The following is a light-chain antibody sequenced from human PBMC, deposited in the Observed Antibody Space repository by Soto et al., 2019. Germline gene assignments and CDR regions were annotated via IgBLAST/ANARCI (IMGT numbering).Light chain of an antibody. CDR1: QSVSRTY. J-gene: IGKJ1*01. CDR3: QQYHSYWP. CDR2: ATS. V-gene: IGKV3-20*01. Sequence: EIVLTQSPGTLSLSTGERATLSCRASQSVSRTYLAWYQQKPVQAPRLLIYATSSRATGIPDRFSGSGSGTEFTLTISSLQTDDFSTYYCQQYHSYWPFGQGTKVDIK.